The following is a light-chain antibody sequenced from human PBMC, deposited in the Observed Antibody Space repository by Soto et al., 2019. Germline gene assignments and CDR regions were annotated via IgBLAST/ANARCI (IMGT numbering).Light chain of an antibody. V-gene: IGKV1-5*03. CDR3: QQYNTYWT. CDR2: KAS. J-gene: IGKJ1*01. Sequence: DIQMTQSPSTLSASVGDTVTITCRASQSVSLWLAWYQQKPGKAPNLLIYKASTLESGVPSRFSGGGSGTEFTLTISSLQPDDFATYDCQQYNTYWTFSQGTKVEIK. CDR1: QSVSLW.